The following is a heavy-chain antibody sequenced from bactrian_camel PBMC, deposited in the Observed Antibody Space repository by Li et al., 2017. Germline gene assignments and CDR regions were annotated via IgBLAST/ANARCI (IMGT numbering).Heavy chain of an antibody. Sequence: HVQLVESGGGSAQAGGSLRLSCRYSGYNVNSDCLAWFRQVPGEEREGVARIWTGAGVTYYTDSVEGRFTISQDTTLNTLYLQMNSLKPEDTAIYYCAGDQWRGGFKRRCELAYWGQGTQVTVS. CDR3: AGDQWRGGFKRRCELAY. J-gene: IGHJ4*01. V-gene: IGHV3S6*01. CDR1: GYNVNSDC. D-gene: IGHD2*01. CDR2: IWTGAGVT.